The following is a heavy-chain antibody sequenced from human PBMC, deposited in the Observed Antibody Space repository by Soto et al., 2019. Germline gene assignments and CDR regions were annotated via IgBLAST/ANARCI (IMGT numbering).Heavy chain of an antibody. V-gene: IGHV3-74*01. J-gene: IGHJ4*02. CDR1: GFTFSNFW. CDR3: TILPWEVAPS. CDR2: ISPDGSDI. D-gene: IGHD1-26*01. Sequence: EVQLVESGGGLVQPGGSIRLSCSASGFTFSNFWMHWVRQGPGKGLDWVSHISPDGSDIVYADSVKGRFIISRDNARNTVYLQMSSLGVEDTAMYYCTILPWEVAPSWGQGTLVTVSS.